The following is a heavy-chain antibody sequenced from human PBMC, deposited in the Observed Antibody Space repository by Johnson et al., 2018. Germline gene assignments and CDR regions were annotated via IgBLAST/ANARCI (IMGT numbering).Heavy chain of an antibody. J-gene: IGHJ4*02. V-gene: IGHV4-39*01. CDR1: GGSITNTNHY. D-gene: IGHD3-10*01. Sequence: QVQLQESGPGLVKPSETLSLTCPVSGGSITNTNHYWGWIRQPPGKGLEWIGNVYYTGRSLYNPSLKSRVTISVDTSKKQFSLKVKSVTAADTAVYYCARQRVDGDFFDSWGQGSLSTVSS. CDR2: VYYTGRS. CDR3: ARQRVDGDFFDS.